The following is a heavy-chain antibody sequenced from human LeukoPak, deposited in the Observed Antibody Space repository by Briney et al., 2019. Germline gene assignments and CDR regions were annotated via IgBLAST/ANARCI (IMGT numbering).Heavy chain of an antibody. Sequence: SVKVSCKASGGTFSSYAISRVRQAPGQGLEWMGGIIPIFGTANYAQKFQGRVTITADKSTSTAYMELSSLRAEDMAVYYCARGEVDTAIGVDYYYYYMDVWGKGTTVTISS. CDR1: GGTFSSYA. V-gene: IGHV1-69*06. D-gene: IGHD5-18*01. CDR2: IIPIFGTA. J-gene: IGHJ6*03. CDR3: ARGEVDTAIGVDYYYYYMDV.